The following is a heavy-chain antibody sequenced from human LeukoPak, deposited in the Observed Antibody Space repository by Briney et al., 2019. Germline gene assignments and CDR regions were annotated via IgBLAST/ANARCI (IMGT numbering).Heavy chain of an antibody. CDR1: AFSLNAYN. CDR3: VRDRGTYRPIDY. CDR2: ISYTGTYI. J-gene: IGHJ4*02. V-gene: IGHV3-21*04. D-gene: IGHD1-26*01. Sequence: GGSLRLSCAASAFSLNAYNMKWVRQAPGKVLEWVSSISYTGTYIYYADSVKGRFTISRDNAQNSLYLQMNSLRAEDTAIYYCVRDRGTYRPIDYWGQGILVTVSS.